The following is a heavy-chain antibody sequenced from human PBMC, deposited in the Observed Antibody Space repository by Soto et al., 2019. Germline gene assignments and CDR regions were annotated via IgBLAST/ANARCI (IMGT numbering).Heavy chain of an antibody. Sequence: SQTLSLTCVISGDSVSSNSAAWNWIRQSPSRGLEWLGRTYYRSKWYNDYAVSVKSRITINPDTSKNQFSLQLNSVTPEDTAVYYCARGYCGGDCYSDYYFDYWGQGTLVTVSS. CDR1: GDSVSSNSAA. CDR3: ARGYCGGDCYSDYYFDY. CDR2: TYYRSKWYN. J-gene: IGHJ4*02. D-gene: IGHD2-21*01. V-gene: IGHV6-1*01.